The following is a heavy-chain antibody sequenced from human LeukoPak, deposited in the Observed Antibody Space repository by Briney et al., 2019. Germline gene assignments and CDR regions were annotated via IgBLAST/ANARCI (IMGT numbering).Heavy chain of an antibody. CDR3: ARGNYDSSAYHFNWFDP. D-gene: IGHD3-22*01. CDR1: GYTFPSYG. Sequence: ASVKVSCKASGYTFPSYGISWVRQAPGQGLEWMGWIGVYNGNTNYAQKFQGRVTMTRDTSISTASMELNRLRSDDTAVYYCARGNYDSSAYHFNWFDPWGQGTLVTVSS. J-gene: IGHJ5*02. V-gene: IGHV1-18*01. CDR2: IGVYNGNT.